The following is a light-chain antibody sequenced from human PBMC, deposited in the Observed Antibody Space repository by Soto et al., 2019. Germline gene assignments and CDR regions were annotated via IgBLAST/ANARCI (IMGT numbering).Light chain of an antibody. CDR1: QAISNY. CDR3: QRYNGAST. J-gene: IGKJ1*01. V-gene: IGKV1-27*01. CDR2: AAS. Sequence: DIQMTQSPSSLSASVGDRVTITCRASQAISNYLAWYQQKPGRVPTLLISAASTLQSGVPSRFSGSGFGTDFTHTITSLQPEDVATYDCQRYNGASTFGQGTKVEI.